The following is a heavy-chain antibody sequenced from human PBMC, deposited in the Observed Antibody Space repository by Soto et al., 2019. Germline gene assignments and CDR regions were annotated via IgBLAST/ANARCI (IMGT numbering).Heavy chain of an antibody. V-gene: IGHV1-8*01. CDR1: GXTFTSYD. Sequence: ASVKVSCKASGXTFTSYDINWVRQATGQGLEWMGWMNPNSGNTGYAQKFQGRVTMTRNTSISTAYMELSSLRSEDTAVYYCARGGPDPYYYYYMDVWGKGTTVTVSS. CDR2: MNPNSGNT. CDR3: ARGGPDPYYYYYMDV. J-gene: IGHJ6*03.